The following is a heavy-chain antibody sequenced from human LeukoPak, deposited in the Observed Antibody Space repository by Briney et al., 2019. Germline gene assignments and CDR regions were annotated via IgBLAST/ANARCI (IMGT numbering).Heavy chain of an antibody. V-gene: IGHV4-39*01. CDR1: GGSISSSSYY. D-gene: IGHD3-22*01. J-gene: IGHJ4*02. CDR2: IYYSGST. Sequence: SETLSLTCTVSGGSISSSSYYWGWIRQPPGKGLEWIGSIYYSGSTYYNPSLKSRVTISVDTSKNQFSLKLSSVTAADTAVYYCARGRLTYYYDSSGYYYFDYWGLGTLVTVSS. CDR3: ARGRLTYYYDSSGYYYFDY.